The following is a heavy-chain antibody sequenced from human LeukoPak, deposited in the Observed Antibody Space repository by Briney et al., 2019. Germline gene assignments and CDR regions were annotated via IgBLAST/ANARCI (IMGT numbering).Heavy chain of an antibody. J-gene: IGHJ4*02. CDR2: FDPGMAET. V-gene: IGHV1-24*01. Sequence: ASVKVSCKASGYSLSELTMHWVRHAPGKGLEWMGGFDPGMAETIYAEKSQGRITMTEDTSTDTAYMELSSLRSEDTAVYYCAPGHEYGLLDYWGQGTLVTVSS. D-gene: IGHD4-17*01. CDR3: APGHEYGLLDY. CDR1: GYSLSELT.